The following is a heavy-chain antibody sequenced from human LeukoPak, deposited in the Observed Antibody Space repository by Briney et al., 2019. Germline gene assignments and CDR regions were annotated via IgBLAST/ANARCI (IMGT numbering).Heavy chain of an antibody. Sequence: SETLSLTCAVSGGSISSGGYSWSWIRQPPGKGLEWIGSIYYSGSTYYNPSLKSRVTISVDTSKNQFSLKLSSVTAADTAVYYCAREAILGLYGMDVWGQGTTVTVSS. CDR1: GGSISSGGYS. CDR2: IYYSGST. CDR3: AREAILGLYGMDV. D-gene: IGHD2-21*01. V-gene: IGHV4-39*07. J-gene: IGHJ6*02.